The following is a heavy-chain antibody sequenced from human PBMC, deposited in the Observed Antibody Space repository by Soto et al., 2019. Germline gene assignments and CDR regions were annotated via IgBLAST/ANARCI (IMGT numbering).Heavy chain of an antibody. J-gene: IGHJ5*02. D-gene: IGHD1-1*01. CDR1: GFTFSSYA. CDR3: AKDHSPIELNWFDP. CDR2: ISGSGGST. Sequence: GGSLRLSCAASGFTFSSYAMSWVRQAPGRGLEWVSAISGSGGSTYYADSVKGRFTISRDNSKNTLYLQMNSLRAEDTAVYYCAKDHSPIELNWFDPWGQGTLVTVSS. V-gene: IGHV3-23*01.